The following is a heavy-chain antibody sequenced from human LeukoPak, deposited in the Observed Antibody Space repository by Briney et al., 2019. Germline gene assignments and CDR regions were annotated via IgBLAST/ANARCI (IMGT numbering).Heavy chain of an antibody. CDR1: GYTFTSYD. CDR2: MNPNSGNT. V-gene: IGHV1-8*01. CDR3: ARVGGRYDLWGYYYYGMDV. D-gene: IGHD6-19*01. J-gene: IGHJ6*02. Sequence: GASVKVSCKASGYTFTSYDINWVRQATGQGLEWMGWMNPNSGNTGYAQKFQGRVTMTRNTSISTAYMELSSLRSEDTAVYYCARVGGRYDLWGYYYYGMDVWGQGTTVTVS.